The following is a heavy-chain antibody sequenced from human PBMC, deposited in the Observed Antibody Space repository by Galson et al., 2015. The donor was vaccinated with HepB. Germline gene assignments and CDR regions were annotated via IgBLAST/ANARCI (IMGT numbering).Heavy chain of an antibody. CDR2: ISYDGSNY. V-gene: IGHV3-30-3*01. D-gene: IGHD2-21*01. J-gene: IGHJ6*04. CDR1: GFTFNNYP. CDR3: ARDFTLYSIHYYMDV. Sequence: SLRLSCAASGFTFNNYPIHWVRQAPGKGLEWVAVISYDGSNYYYADSVRGRFIISRDNSKNTLYLQMNSLRAEDTAVYYCARDFTLYSIHYYMDVWGKGTTVTVSS.